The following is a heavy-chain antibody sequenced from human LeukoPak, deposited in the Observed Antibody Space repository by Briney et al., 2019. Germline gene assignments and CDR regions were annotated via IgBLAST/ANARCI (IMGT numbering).Heavy chain of an antibody. V-gene: IGHV4-4*07. J-gene: IGHJ4*02. CDR2: IYATGTT. CDR3: AKVAKYYYGPETYFFFEH. CDR1: DTSINTYY. D-gene: IGHD3-10*01. Sequence: PSETLSLTCTVSDTSINTYYWSWIRQPAGKGLEWIGHIYATGTTNYNPSLNSRVTMSIDTSKNQFSLNRRSVTAADTAVYYCAKVAKYYYGPETYFFFEHWGQGTLVTVSS.